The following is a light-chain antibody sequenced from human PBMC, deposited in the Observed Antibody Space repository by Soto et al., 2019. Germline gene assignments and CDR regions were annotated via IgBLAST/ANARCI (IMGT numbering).Light chain of an antibody. Sequence: QSVLTQPRSVSGSPGQSVTVSCNGTSSDVGAYNYVSWYVHHSGKAPKVMIYDVNKRPSGVPDRFSGSKSGNTASLTISGLQAEDEADYYCCSYAGSYIWLFGGGTKVTVL. J-gene: IGLJ3*02. CDR2: DVN. V-gene: IGLV2-11*01. CDR3: CSYAGSYIWL. CDR1: SSDVGAYNY.